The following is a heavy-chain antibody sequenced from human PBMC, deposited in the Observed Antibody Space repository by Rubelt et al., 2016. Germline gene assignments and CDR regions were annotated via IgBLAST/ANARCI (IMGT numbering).Heavy chain of an antibody. CDR1: GGSFSGYY. CDR3: ARGLARAAAAPRLLWFDP. V-gene: IGHV4-34*01. D-gene: IGHD6-13*01. CDR2: INHSGST. J-gene: IGHJ5*02. Sequence: QVQLQQWGAGLLKPSEPLSLTCAVYGGSFSGYYWSWIRQPPGKGLEWIGEINHSGSTNYNPSLKSRVTISVCTAETQFSLKLSSVTAAVTAVYYCARGLARAAAAPRLLWFDPWGQGTLVTVSS.